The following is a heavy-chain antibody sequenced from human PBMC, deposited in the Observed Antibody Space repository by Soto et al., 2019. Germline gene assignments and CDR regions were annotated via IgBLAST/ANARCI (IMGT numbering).Heavy chain of an antibody. Sequence: ASVKVSCKASGYTFTSYGISWVRQAPGRGLEWMGWISAYNGNANYAQKLQGRVTITTDTSTSTAYMELRSLRSDDTAVYYCVVGCSGGSCYTFDYYYMDVWGKGTTVTVSS. CDR1: GYTFTSYG. CDR2: ISAYNGNA. J-gene: IGHJ6*03. V-gene: IGHV1-18*01. CDR3: VVGCSGGSCYTFDYYYMDV. D-gene: IGHD2-15*01.